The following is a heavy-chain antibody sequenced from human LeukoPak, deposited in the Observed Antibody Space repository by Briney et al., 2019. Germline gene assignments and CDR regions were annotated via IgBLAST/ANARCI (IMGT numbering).Heavy chain of an antibody. CDR1: GYSISSGYY. D-gene: IGHD2-2*01. J-gene: IGHJ6*03. CDR2: IYHSGST. V-gene: IGHV4-38-2*02. Sequence: SETLSLTCTVSGYSISSGYYWGWIRQPPGKGLEWIGSIYHSGSTYYNPSLKSRVTISVDTSKNQFSLKLSSVTAADTAVYYCARGLIDCSSTSCYVFHYYYYYYMDVWGKGTTVTVSS. CDR3: ARGLIDCSSTSCYVFHYYYYYYMDV.